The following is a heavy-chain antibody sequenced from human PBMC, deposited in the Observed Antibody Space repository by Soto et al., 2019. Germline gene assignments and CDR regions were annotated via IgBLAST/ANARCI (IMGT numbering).Heavy chain of an antibody. CDR3: ARDRDYAFDY. J-gene: IGHJ4*02. V-gene: IGHV3-48*02. CDR2: IISTGDTM. CDR1: GFTFSDYS. D-gene: IGHD4-17*01. Sequence: EVQLVESGGGLVQQGGSLRLSCAASGFTFSDYSVNWVRQAPGKGLEWVSYIISTGDTMYYADSVKGRFTISRDNAKNSVYLQMNSLRDEDTAVYYCARDRDYAFDYWGQGTLVTVSA.